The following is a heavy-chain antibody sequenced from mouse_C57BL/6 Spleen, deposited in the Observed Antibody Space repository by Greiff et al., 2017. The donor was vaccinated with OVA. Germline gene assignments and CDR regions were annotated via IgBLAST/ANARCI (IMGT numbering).Heavy chain of an antibody. Sequence: VQLQQSGAELVKPGASVKISCKASGYAFSSYWMNWVKQRPGKGLEWIGQIYPGDGDTNYNGKFKGKATLTADKSSSTAYMQLSSLTSEDSAVYFCARSVYYGSSWDYWGQGTTLTVSS. J-gene: IGHJ2*01. D-gene: IGHD1-1*01. CDR3: ARSVYYGSSWDY. V-gene: IGHV1-80*01. CDR2: IYPGDGDT. CDR1: GYAFSSYW.